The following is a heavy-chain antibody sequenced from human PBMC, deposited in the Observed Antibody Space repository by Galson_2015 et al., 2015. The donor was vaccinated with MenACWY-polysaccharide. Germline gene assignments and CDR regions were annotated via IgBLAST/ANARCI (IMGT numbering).Heavy chain of an antibody. CDR2: IFHSGAT. V-gene: IGHV4-38-2*01. D-gene: IGHD1-26*01. J-gene: IGHJ4*02. CDR3: ARVEKYSGSFYILY. CDR1: GYSISSGYF. Sequence: SETLSLTCAVSGYSISSGYFWGWIRQPPGKGLEWIASIFHSGATYYNPSPKSRVTISVDTSKNQFSLKLSSVTAADTAVYYCARVEKYSGSFYILYWGQGTLVTVSS.